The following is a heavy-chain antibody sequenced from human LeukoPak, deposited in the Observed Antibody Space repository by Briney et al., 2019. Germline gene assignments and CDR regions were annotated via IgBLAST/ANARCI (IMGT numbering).Heavy chain of an antibody. D-gene: IGHD6-25*01. J-gene: IGHJ4*02. V-gene: IGHV3-30*18. CDR2: ISYHGSNK. CDR3: AKASGY. Sequence: GKGLEWVAVISYHGSNKYYADSVKGRFTISRDNSKNTLYLQMNSLRAEDTAVYYCAKASGYWGQGTLVTVSS.